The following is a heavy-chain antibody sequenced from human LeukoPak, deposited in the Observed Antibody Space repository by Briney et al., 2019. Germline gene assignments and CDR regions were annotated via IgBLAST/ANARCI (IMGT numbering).Heavy chain of an antibody. CDR1: GFTVSGNY. CDR2: IYTAGST. J-gene: IGHJ4*02. D-gene: IGHD6-25*01. Sequence: PGGSLRLSCAASGFTVSGNYMSWVRQAPGKGLEWVSVIYTAGSTYNADSVKGRFTISRDKSKSTLYLQMNTLRAEDTAVYFCAGGNTWPGLSYWGQGTLLTVSS. CDR3: AGGNTWPGLSY. V-gene: IGHV3-53*01.